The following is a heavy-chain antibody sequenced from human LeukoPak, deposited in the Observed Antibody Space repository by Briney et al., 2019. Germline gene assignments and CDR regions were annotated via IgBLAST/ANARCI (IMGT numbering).Heavy chain of an antibody. J-gene: IGHJ4*02. CDR3: ARGPNSNWSGLDF. CDR1: GFTFSTYA. D-gene: IGHD6-6*01. Sequence: PGKSLRLSCAASGFTFSTYAMDWARQLPGKGLVWVSRISPTGSTTSYADSVKGRFTVSRDNAKNTLYLQVNNLRAEDTAVYYCARGPNSNWSGLDFWGQGTLLTVSS. V-gene: IGHV3-74*01. CDR2: ISPTGSTT.